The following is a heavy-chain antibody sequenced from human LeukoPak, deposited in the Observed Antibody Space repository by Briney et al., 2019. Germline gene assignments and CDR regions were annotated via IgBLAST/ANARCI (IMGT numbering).Heavy chain of an antibody. Sequence: SETLSLTCTVSGGSISSGGYSWSWIRQPPGTGLEWTGYIYHSGSTYYNPSLKSRVTISVDRSKNQFSLKLSSVTAADTAVYYCARVLGWFGAYFDYWGQGTLVTVSS. D-gene: IGHD3-3*01. CDR3: ARVLGWFGAYFDY. J-gene: IGHJ4*02. V-gene: IGHV4-30-2*01. CDR1: GGSISSGGYS. CDR2: IYHSGST.